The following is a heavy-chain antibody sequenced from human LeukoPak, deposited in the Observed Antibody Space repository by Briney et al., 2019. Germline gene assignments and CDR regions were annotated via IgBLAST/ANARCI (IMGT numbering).Heavy chain of an antibody. J-gene: IGHJ4*02. Sequence: SVKVSCKSSVGAFSSYAISWVRQAPGQGLEWMGGIIPIFGTANYAQKFQGSVTITADESTSTAYMELSSLRSEDTAVYYCASGGVYYDILTGYPEKSFDYWGQGTLVTVSS. D-gene: IGHD3-9*01. V-gene: IGHV1-69*13. CDR3: ASGGVYYDILTGYPEKSFDY. CDR1: VGAFSSYA. CDR2: IIPIFGTA.